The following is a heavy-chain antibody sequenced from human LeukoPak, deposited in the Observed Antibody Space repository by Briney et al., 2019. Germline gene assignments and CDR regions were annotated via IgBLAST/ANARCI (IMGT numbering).Heavy chain of an antibody. CDR1: GYTFTSYD. CDR2: MNHNRGKT. V-gene: IGHV1-8*01. Sequence: ASVTVSCKASGYTFTSYDMNWVRQAPGQGLEWMGWMNHNRGKTDYAQKFEGRVTMTRNTSKSTPYMELSSLRSEDTAVYYCARDFGWLRLNNCFDPWGQGTLVTVSS. D-gene: IGHD5-12*01. CDR3: ARDFGWLRLNNCFDP. J-gene: IGHJ5*02.